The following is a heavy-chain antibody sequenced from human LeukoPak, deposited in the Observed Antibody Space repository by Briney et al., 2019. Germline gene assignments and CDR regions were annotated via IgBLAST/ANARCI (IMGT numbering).Heavy chain of an antibody. CDR3: ARGGIAARFDY. Sequence: PGGSLRLSCAASGFTFSDYEMNWVRQAPGKGLEWVSYISSSGSTIYYADSVKDRFTISRDNAKNSLYLQMNSLRAEDTAVYYCARGGIAARFDYWGQGTLVTVSS. CDR2: ISSSGSTI. D-gene: IGHD6-13*01. CDR1: GFTFSDYE. J-gene: IGHJ4*02. V-gene: IGHV3-48*03.